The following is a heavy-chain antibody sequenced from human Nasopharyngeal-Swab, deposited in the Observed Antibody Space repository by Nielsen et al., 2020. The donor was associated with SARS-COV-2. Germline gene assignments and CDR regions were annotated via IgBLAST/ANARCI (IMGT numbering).Heavy chain of an antibody. V-gene: IGHV3-11*04. CDR3: ARGLLWFGELLGYYYYYGMDV. J-gene: IGHJ6*02. Sequence: GESLKISCAACGFTFSDYYMSWIRQAPGKGLEWVSYISSSGSTIYYADSVKGRFTISRDNAKNSLYLQMNSLRAEDTAVYYCARGLLWFGELLGYYYYYGMDVWGQGTTVTVSS. CDR1: GFTFSDYY. CDR2: ISSSGSTI. D-gene: IGHD3-10*01.